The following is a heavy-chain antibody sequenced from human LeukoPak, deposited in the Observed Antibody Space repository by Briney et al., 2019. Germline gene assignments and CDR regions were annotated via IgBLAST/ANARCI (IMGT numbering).Heavy chain of an antibody. V-gene: IGHV3-23*01. CDR1: GFTYSDYA. CDR3: AKGDESVVVPAAIRHYYYYGMDV. Sequence: GGSLRLSCAASGFTYSDYAMSWVRQAPGKGLAWVSSISSRSGSTYYADSVKGRFTISRDNAKNTLYLQMNSLRAEDTAVYYCAKGDESVVVPAAIRHYYYYGMDVWGQGTTVTVSS. D-gene: IGHD2-2*01. J-gene: IGHJ6*02. CDR2: ISSRSGST.